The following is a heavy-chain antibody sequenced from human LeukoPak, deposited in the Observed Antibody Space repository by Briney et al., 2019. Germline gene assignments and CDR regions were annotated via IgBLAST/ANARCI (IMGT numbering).Heavy chain of an antibody. Sequence: GGSLRLSCAVSGFTFSSYWMNWVRQAPGKGLEWVANIKQDGSQKYYVDSVRGRFTISRDNAKNSLYLQMDSLRAEDTAVYYCARYNTGSVDYWGQGTLVTVSS. V-gene: IGHV3-7*04. CDR3: ARYNTGSVDY. J-gene: IGHJ4*02. D-gene: IGHD2-8*02. CDR1: GFTFSSYW. CDR2: IKQDGSQK.